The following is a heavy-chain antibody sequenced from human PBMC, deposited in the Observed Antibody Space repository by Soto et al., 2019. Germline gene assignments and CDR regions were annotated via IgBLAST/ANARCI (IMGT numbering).Heavy chain of an antibody. Sequence: QVQLQESGPGLVKPSQTLSLTCTVSGGSISSGAYYWSWIRQHPGKGLEWIGYIYYTGNTYYNPSLKSRITISADTSKNQFSLILRSVTAADTAVYYCARVMIRGVINNYWGQGTLVTVSS. CDR3: ARVMIRGVINNY. D-gene: IGHD3-10*01. CDR2: IYYTGNT. V-gene: IGHV4-31*03. J-gene: IGHJ4*02. CDR1: GGSISSGAYY.